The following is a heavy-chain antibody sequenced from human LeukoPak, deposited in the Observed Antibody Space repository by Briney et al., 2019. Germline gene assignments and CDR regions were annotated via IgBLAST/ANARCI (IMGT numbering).Heavy chain of an antibody. D-gene: IGHD1-1*01. Sequence: PSETLSLTCTVSGGSISSYYWSWIRQPPGKGLEWIGYIYTSGSTNYNPSLKSRATISVDTSKNQFSLKLSSVTAADTAVYYCARLRGGWNGGLDYWGQGTLVTVSS. CDR3: ARLRGGWNGGLDY. CDR1: GGSISSYY. V-gene: IGHV4-4*09. CDR2: IYTSGST. J-gene: IGHJ4*02.